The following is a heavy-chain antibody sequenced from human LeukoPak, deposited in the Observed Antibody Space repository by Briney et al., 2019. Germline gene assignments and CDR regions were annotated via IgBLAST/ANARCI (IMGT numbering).Heavy chain of an antibody. CDR1: GYTFTSYY. CDR2: INPSGGST. J-gene: IGHJ4*02. V-gene: IGHV1-46*01. CDR3: AGGAPTGEWPGEPFDY. D-gene: IGHD3-10*01. Sequence: ASVKVSCKASGYTFTSYYMHWVRQAPGQGLEWMGIINPSGGSTSYAQKFQGRVTMTRDMSTSTVYMELSSLRSEDTAVYYCAGGAPTGEWPGEPFDYWGQGTLVTVSS.